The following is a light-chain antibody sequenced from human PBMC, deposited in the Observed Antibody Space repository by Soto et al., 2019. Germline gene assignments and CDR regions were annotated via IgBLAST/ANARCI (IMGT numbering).Light chain of an antibody. CDR2: GAS. CDR1: QTISSSY. V-gene: IGKV3-20*01. J-gene: IGKJ1*01. CDR3: QQYGSSYKT. Sequence: DIVLTQSPGTLSLSPGERATLSCRASQTISSSYVAWYRQKPGQSPRLLIYGASSGATGIPDRFSGRGSGTDFTLTISRLEPEDFAVYYCQQYGSSYKTFGQGTKVDIK.